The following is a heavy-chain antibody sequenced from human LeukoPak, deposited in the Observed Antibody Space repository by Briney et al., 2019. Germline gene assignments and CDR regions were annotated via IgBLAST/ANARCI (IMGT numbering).Heavy chain of an antibody. CDR1: GYTFTSYG. J-gene: IGHJ3*02. Sequence: GASVKVSCKASGYTFTSYGISWVRQAPGQGLEWMGWISAYNGYTNYAQKLQGRVTITTDTYTSTAYMELRSLRSVDTAVYYCAKVAGDDAFDIWGQGTMVTVSS. CDR3: AKVAGDDAFDI. CDR2: ISAYNGYT. D-gene: IGHD6-19*01. V-gene: IGHV1-18*01.